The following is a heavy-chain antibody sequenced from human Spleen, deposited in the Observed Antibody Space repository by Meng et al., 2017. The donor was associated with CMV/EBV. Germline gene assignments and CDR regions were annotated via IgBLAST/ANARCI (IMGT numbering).Heavy chain of an antibody. CDR2: IKQDGSEK. V-gene: IGHV3-7*01. D-gene: IGHD3-3*01. J-gene: IGHJ6*02. Sequence: GGSLRLSCAASGFTFSSYWMSWVRQAPGKGLEWVANIKQDGSEKYYEDSVKGRFTISRDNAKNSLYLQMNSLRAEDTAVYYCARDAVLKWSRYYDFWSGFGGMDVWGQGTTVTVSS. CDR3: ARDAVLKWSRYYDFWSGFGGMDV. CDR1: GFTFSSYW.